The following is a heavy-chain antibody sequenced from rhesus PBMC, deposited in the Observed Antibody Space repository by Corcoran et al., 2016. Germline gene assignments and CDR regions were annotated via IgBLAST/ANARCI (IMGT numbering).Heavy chain of an antibody. V-gene: IGHV3-59*01. J-gene: IGHJ4*01. Sequence: EVQLVESGGGLAKPGGSLRLSCAASGFPFSGYYLHWVSQASGKGRVGVGRIRNGVGTKGKADAVKGRCTISRGNAKNTLYLQMDSRRAEDTAGYYCARGVQYFDYGGQGVLVTVPS. D-gene: IGHD5-24*01. CDR2: IRNGVGTK. CDR3: ARGVQYFDY. CDR1: GFPFSGYY.